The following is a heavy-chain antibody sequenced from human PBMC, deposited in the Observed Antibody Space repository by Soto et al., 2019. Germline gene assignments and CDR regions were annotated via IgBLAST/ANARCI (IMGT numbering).Heavy chain of an antibody. V-gene: IGHV1-69*01. Sequence: QVQLVQSGAEVQKPGSSVKVSCKASGGTFSSYAISWVRQAPGQGLEWMGGIIPIFGTANYAQKFQGRVTITADESTSTAYMELSSLRSEDTAVYYCAGGRLGYCSSTSCYDPIRPTPWGGYYGMDVWGQGTTVTVSS. J-gene: IGHJ6*02. CDR3: AGGRLGYCSSTSCYDPIRPTPWGGYYGMDV. CDR2: IIPIFGTA. CDR1: GGTFSSYA. D-gene: IGHD2-2*01.